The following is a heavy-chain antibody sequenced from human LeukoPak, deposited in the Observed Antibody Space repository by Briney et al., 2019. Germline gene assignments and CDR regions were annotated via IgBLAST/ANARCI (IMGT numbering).Heavy chain of an antibody. J-gene: IGHJ3*01. D-gene: IGHD5-12*01. CDR1: GYRFNNYW. CDR3: ARHKAERGSSGYDWGAFDV. V-gene: IGHV5-51*01. Sequence: GESLQISCKNSGYRFNNYWIGWVRQVPGKGLEWMGIIYPDDSDTRYSPSFQGQVTISADKSISTAYLQWSSLKASDTAMYYCARHKAERGSSGYDWGAFDVWGQGTMVTVSS. CDR2: IYPDDSDT.